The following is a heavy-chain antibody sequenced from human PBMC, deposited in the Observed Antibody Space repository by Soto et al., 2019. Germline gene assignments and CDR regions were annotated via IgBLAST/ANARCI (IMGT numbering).Heavy chain of an antibody. CDR1: GYTFTSYS. J-gene: IGHJ5*02. D-gene: IGHD4-17*01. CDR2: ISAYNGNT. CDR3: ARGSRSLLYGDYWNWFDP. V-gene: IGHV1-18*01. Sequence: GASVKGSCKASGYTFTSYSMHWVRPAPGQRLEWMGWISAYNGNTNYAQKLQGRVTMTTDTSTSTAYMELRSLRSDDTAVYYCARGSRSLLYGDYWNWFDPWGQGTLVTVSS.